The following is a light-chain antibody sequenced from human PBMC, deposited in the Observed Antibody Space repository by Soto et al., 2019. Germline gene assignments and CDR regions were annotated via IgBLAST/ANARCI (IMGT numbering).Light chain of an antibody. CDR2: GAS. Sequence: EIVLTQSPGTLSLSPGERATLSCRASQSVRSSYLAWYQQKPGQAPRLLIYGASSRATGIPDRLSGSGSGTDFTLTISRLEPEDFEVYYCQQYGGSPLYTFGQGTKLEIK. J-gene: IGKJ2*01. V-gene: IGKV3-20*01. CDR3: QQYGGSPLYT. CDR1: QSVRSSY.